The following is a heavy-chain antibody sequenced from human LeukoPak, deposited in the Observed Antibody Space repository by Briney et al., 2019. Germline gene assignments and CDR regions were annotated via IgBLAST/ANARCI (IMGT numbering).Heavy chain of an antibody. CDR1: GGSISSSSYY. Sequence: SETLSLTCTVSGGSISSSSYYWGWIRQPPGKGLEWIGSIYYSGSTYYTPSLKSRVTISVATSQNQFSLKLNYVTAADTAVYYCARDVDTGYYAMDVWGQGTTVTVFS. CDR2: IYYSGST. CDR3: ARDVDTGYYAMDV. J-gene: IGHJ6*02. V-gene: IGHV4-39*02. D-gene: IGHD5-18*01.